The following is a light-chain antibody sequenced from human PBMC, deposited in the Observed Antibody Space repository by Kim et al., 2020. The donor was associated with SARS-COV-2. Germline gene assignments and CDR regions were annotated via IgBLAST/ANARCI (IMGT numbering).Light chain of an antibody. Sequence: SGSVGDRVTITCRASQSISSWLAWYQQKPGKAPKVLIYKASSLESGVPSRFSGSGSGTECTLTISSLQPDDFASYYCQQYYTYPYTFGQGTKLEI. J-gene: IGKJ2*01. CDR3: QQYYTYPYT. CDR1: QSISSW. CDR2: KAS. V-gene: IGKV1-5*03.